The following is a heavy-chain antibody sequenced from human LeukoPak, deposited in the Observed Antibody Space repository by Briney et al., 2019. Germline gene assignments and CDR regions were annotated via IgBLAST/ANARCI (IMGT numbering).Heavy chain of an antibody. CDR2: ISYDGSNK. CDR3: AKGLELGIVGATRYYYGMDV. D-gene: IGHD1-26*01. V-gene: IGHV3-30*18. CDR1: GFTFSSYG. J-gene: IGHJ6*02. Sequence: GRSLRLSCAASGFTFSSYGMHWDRQAPGKGLEWVAVISYDGSNKYYADSVKGRFTISRDNSKNTLYLQMNSLRAEDTAVYYCAKGLELGIVGATRYYYGMDVWGQGTTVTVSS.